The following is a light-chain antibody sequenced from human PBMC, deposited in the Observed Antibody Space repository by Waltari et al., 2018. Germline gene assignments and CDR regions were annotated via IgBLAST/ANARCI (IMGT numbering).Light chain of an antibody. CDR3: QQYSSSPPAWT. CDR1: QSVSNSY. J-gene: IGKJ1*01. CDR2: GAS. V-gene: IGKV3-20*01. Sequence: EIVLTQSPGTLSLSQGERATLSCRASQSVSNSYLAWYQQRPGQAPRLLIYGASSRATGIPDRFSGSESGTDFTLTISRLEPEDFAVYYCQQYSSSPPAWTFGQGTKVEIK.